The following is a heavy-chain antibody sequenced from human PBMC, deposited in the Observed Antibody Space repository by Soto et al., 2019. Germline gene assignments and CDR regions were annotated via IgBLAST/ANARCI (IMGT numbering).Heavy chain of an antibody. D-gene: IGHD6-19*01. CDR3: ARHGSSGWYQLGYYYGMDV. V-gene: IGHV4-39*01. J-gene: IGHJ6*02. Sequence: QLQLQESGPGLVKPSETLSLTCTVSGGSISSSSYYWGWIRQPPGKGLEWIGSIYYSGSTYYNPSLKSRVTISVDTSKNQFSLKLSSVTAADTAVYHCARHGSSGWYQLGYYYGMDVWGQGTTVTVSS. CDR2: IYYSGST. CDR1: GGSISSSSYY.